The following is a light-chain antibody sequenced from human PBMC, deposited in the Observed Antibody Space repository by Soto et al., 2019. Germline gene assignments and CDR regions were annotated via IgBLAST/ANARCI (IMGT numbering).Light chain of an antibody. CDR1: QSVSSY. CDR3: QQYSNWPLIT. J-gene: IGKJ5*01. V-gene: IGKV3-15*01. CDR2: GAS. Sequence: EIVMTQSPVTLSVSPGEGATLSCRASQSVSSYLAWYQHKRGQAPRHLIYGASTRATGIPVRFSGSGSGTEFTLTISSLQSEDFAVYYCQQYSNWPLITFGQGTRLEIK.